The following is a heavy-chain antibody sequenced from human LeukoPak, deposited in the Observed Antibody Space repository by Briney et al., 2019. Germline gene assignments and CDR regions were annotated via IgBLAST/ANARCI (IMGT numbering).Heavy chain of an antibody. CDR1: GFTFSRDW. V-gene: IGHV3-64D*06. Sequence: QPGGSLRLSCVGSGFTFSRDWMIWVRQAPGKGLEYVSDISGNGGSTYYADSVKGRFTISRDNSKNTLYLQMSSLRAEDTALYYCVKDRGGISRDFDYWGQGTLVTVSS. J-gene: IGHJ4*02. D-gene: IGHD3-16*02. CDR2: ISGNGGST. CDR3: VKDRGGISRDFDY.